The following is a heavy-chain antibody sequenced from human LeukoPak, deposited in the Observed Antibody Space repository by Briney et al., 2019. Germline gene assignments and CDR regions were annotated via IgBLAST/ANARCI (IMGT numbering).Heavy chain of an antibody. CDR2: IKQDGSEK. D-gene: IGHD1-1*01. V-gene: IGHV3-7*01. CDR1: GFTFSSYS. J-gene: IGHJ4*02. CDR3: ARVQLERVPDY. Sequence: GGSLRLSCAASGFTFSSYSMNWVRQAPGKGLEWVANIKQDGSEKYYVDSVKGRFTISRDNAKNSLYLQMNSLRAEDTAVYYCARVQLERVPDYWGQGTLVTVSS.